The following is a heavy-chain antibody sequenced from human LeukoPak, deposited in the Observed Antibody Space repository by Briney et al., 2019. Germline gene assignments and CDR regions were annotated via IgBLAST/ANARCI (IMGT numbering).Heavy chain of an antibody. CDR3: ARGSGGSSKYYFDY. CDR1: GYTFTGYY. J-gene: IGHJ4*02. V-gene: IGHV1-2*02. Sequence: ASVKVSCKASGYTFTGYYMHWVRQAPGQGLEWMGWINPNSGGTNYAQKFQGRVTMTRDTSISTAYMELSRLRSDDTAVYYCARGSGGSSKYYFDYWGQGTLVIVSS. D-gene: IGHD1-26*01. CDR2: INPNSGGT.